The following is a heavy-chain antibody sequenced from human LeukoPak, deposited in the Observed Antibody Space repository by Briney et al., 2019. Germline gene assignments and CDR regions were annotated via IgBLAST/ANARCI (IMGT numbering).Heavy chain of an antibody. J-gene: IGHJ6*02. CDR1: GGSISSYY. D-gene: IGHD6-19*01. V-gene: IGHV4-4*07. Sequence: SETLSLTCTVAGGSISSYYWSWIRQPAGKGLEWIGRIYTSGSTNYNPSHKSRVTMSVDTSKNQFSLKLSSVTAADTAVYYCARDVYSSGWYGTYYYYGMDVWGQGTTVTVSS. CDR3: ARDVYSSGWYGTYYYYGMDV. CDR2: IYTSGST.